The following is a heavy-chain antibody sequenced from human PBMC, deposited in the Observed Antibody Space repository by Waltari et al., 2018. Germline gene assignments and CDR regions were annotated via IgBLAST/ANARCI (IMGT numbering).Heavy chain of an antibody. CDR3: ATLRGDPSPFDY. CDR1: GFTFSSYS. V-gene: IGHV3-48*04. CDR2: ISSSSSTK. Sequence: EVQLVESGGGLVQPGGSLRLSCAASGFTFSSYSMNWVRQAPGKGLEWVSYISSSSSTKYYADSVKGRFTISRDNAKNSLYLQLNSLRAEDTAVYYCATLRGDPSPFDYWGQGTLVTVSS. J-gene: IGHJ4*02. D-gene: IGHD3-16*01.